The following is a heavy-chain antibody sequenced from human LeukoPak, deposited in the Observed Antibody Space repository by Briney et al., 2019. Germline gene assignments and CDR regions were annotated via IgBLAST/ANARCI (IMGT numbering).Heavy chain of an antibody. D-gene: IGHD5-18*01. CDR2: TYYGSKWYN. CDR1: GDSVSSSSAA. J-gene: IGHJ3*02. Sequence: SQTLSLTCAISGDSVSSSSAAWNWIRQSPSRGLEWLGRTYYGSKWYNDYAVSVKSRITINPDTPKNQFSLQLNSVTPEDTAVYYCARDRYSYGFGDDAFDIWGQGTMVTVSS. V-gene: IGHV6-1*01. CDR3: ARDRYSYGFGDDAFDI.